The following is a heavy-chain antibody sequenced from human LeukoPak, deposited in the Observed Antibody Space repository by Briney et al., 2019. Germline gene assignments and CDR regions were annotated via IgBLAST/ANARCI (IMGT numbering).Heavy chain of an antibody. CDR2: IWYDGSNK. V-gene: IGHV3-30*02. Sequence: GGSLRLSCAASGFTFSSYGMHWVRQAPGKGLEWVAVIWYDGSNKYYADSVKGRFTISRDNSKNTLYLQMNSLRPEDTAIYFCVKEIKKWLGAIDNWGQGTLVTVSS. CDR3: VKEIKKWLGAIDN. CDR1: GFTFSSYG. D-gene: IGHD1-26*01. J-gene: IGHJ4*02.